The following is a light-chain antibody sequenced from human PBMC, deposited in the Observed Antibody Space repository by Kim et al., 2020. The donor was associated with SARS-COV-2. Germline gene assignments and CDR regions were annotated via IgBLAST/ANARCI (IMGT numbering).Light chain of an antibody. Sequence: DIQMTQSPSFVFASVGDRVTISCRASQDFRSWLSWYQQRPGQAPRLLIYAAYNLQTGVPSRFSGSGSGTDFTLTISSLQPEDFATYYCQQTNNFPYTFGQGTKLEIK. V-gene: IGKV1-12*01. CDR2: AAY. CDR3: QQTNNFPYT. CDR1: QDFRSW. J-gene: IGKJ2*01.